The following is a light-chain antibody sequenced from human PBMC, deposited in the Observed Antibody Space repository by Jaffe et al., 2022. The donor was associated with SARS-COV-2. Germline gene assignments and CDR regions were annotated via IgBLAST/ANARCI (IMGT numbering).Light chain of an antibody. CDR3: MQGHQIPRT. CDR1: QTLLHINGYNY. Sequence: DIVMTQSPLSLPVTPGEAASISCRSSQTLLHINGYNYLDWYLQKPGQSPQLLIYLGSSRASGVPDRFNGSGSGTDFTLKISRVEPGDVGVYYCMQGHQIPRTFGQGTKVEIK. CDR2: LGS. J-gene: IGKJ1*01. V-gene: IGKV2-28*01.